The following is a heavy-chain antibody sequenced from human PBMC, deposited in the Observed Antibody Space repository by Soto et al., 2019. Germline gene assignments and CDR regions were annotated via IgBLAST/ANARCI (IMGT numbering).Heavy chain of an antibody. J-gene: IGHJ3*02. CDR3: AKDDPRAIPDAFDI. D-gene: IGHD2-21*01. CDR1: GVTFSSYS. Sequence: GGSMRLSCAASGVTFSSYSMHWVRQAPGKGLEWVSYISSSGSGGTTYYADSVKGRFSISRDNSKNSLYLQMNSLKAGDTAVYYCAKDDPRAIPDAFDIWGQGTMVTVSS. CDR2: ISSSGSGGTT. V-gene: IGHV3-48*01.